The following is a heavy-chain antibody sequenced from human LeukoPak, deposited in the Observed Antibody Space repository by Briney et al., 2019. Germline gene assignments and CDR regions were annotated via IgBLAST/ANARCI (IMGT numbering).Heavy chain of an antibody. V-gene: IGHV4-59*01. CDR2: IYYSGST. CDR1: GGSISSYY. J-gene: IGHJ6*02. CDR3: ARAPGLGDRTYYYYGMDV. Sequence: SETLSLTCTVSGGSISSYYWSWIRQPPGKGLEWIGYIYYSGSTNYNPSLKSRVTISVDTSKNQFSLKLSSVTAADTAVYYCARAPGLGDRTYYYYGMDVWGQGTTVTVSS. D-gene: IGHD3-10*01.